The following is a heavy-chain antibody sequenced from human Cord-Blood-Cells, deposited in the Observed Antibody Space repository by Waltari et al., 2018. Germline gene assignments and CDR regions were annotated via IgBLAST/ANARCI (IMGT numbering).Heavy chain of an antibody. CDR3: AREDIVVVPAAKPNYYYYYMDV. CDR1: GGTFSSYA. CDR2: IIPILGIA. J-gene: IGHJ6*03. D-gene: IGHD2-2*01. Sequence: QVQLVQSGAEVKKPGSSVKVSCKASGGTFSSYAISWVRQAPGQGLAWMGRIIPILGIANYAQKFQGRVTITADKSTSTAYMELSSLRSEDTAVYYCAREDIVVVPAAKPNYYYYYMDVWGKGTTVTVSS. V-gene: IGHV1-69*09.